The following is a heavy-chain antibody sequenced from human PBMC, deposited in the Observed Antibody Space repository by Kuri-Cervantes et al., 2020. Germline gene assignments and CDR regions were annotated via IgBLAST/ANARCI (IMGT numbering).Heavy chain of an antibody. CDR3: AKDLSGSYDAFDI. CDR2: IWYDGSKK. Sequence: GESLKISCAASGFTFSTYTMHWVRQAPGKGLEWVAVIWYDGSKKYYADSVKGRFTISRDNSKNTLYLQMNSLRAEDTAVYYCAKDLSGSYDAFDIWGQGTMVTVSS. D-gene: IGHD3-22*01. CDR1: GFTFSTYT. J-gene: IGHJ3*02. V-gene: IGHV3-30*02.